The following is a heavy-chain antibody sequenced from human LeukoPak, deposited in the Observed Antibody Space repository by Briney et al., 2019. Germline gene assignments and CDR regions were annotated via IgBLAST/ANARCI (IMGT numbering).Heavy chain of an antibody. D-gene: IGHD2-2*02. CDR2: IIPIFGTA. CDR3: ARGDTKYCSSASCHNPFDQ. V-gene: IGHV1-69*05. Sequence: SVKVSCKASGGTFSSYAISWVRQAPGQGLEWMGGIIPIFGTANYAQKFQGRVTITTDESTSTAYMELSSLRSEDTAVYYCARGDTKYCSSASCHNPFDQWGQGTLVTVSS. J-gene: IGHJ4*02. CDR1: GGTFSSYA.